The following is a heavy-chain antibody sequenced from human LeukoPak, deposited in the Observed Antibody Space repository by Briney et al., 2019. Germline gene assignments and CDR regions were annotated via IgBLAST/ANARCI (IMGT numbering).Heavy chain of an antibody. Sequence: GGSLRLSCAASGFTVSSNYMSWVRQAPGKGLEWVAAISGSGGSTYYADSVKGRFTISRDNFKNTLYLQMNSLRAEDTAVYYCAKEVIVGVSFDCWGQGTLVTVSS. CDR2: ISGSGGST. D-gene: IGHD1-26*01. CDR1: GFTVSSNY. J-gene: IGHJ4*02. CDR3: AKEVIVGVSFDC. V-gene: IGHV3-23*01.